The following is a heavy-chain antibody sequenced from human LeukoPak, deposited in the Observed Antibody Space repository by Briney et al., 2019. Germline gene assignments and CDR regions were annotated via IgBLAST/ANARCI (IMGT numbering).Heavy chain of an antibody. Sequence: GGSLRLSCTASGFTFGDYALSWVRQAPGKGPEWVGFIRSKANGGTTEYAASVKGRFTFSRDDSKSIAYLQMNSLKTEDTAMYYCTRDSWGLPVFDYWGQGTLVTVSS. CDR3: TRDSWGLPVFDY. D-gene: IGHD7-27*01. J-gene: IGHJ4*02. V-gene: IGHV3-49*04. CDR1: GFTFGDYA. CDR2: IRSKANGGTT.